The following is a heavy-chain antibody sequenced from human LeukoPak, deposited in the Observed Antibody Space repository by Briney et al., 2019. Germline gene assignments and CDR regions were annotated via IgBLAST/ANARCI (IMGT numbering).Heavy chain of an antibody. CDR1: GFTFSSYA. CDR2: ISYDGSNK. CDR3: ARDHMVRGVPFDY. Sequence: GESLRLSCAASGFTFSSYAMHWVRQAPGKGLEWVAVISYDGSNKYYADSVKGRFTISRDNSKNTLYLQMNSLRAEDTAVYYCARDHMVRGVPFDYWGQGTLVTVSS. D-gene: IGHD3-10*01. V-gene: IGHV3-30-3*01. J-gene: IGHJ4*02.